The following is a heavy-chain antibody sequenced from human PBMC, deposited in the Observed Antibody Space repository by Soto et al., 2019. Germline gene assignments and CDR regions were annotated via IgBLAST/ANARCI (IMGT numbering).Heavy chain of an antibody. CDR2: ISYDGSYK. J-gene: IGHJ6*02. CDR3: ARDGLTAFGIIPPWDVDV. V-gene: IGHV3-30-3*01. D-gene: IGHD3-3*01. CDR1: GFTFNSHT. Sequence: GSLRLSCTASGFTFNSHTMHWVRQAPGEGLEWVAVISYDGSYKSYADSVKGRFTISRGNSKSTLYLQMNRLTAADTAIYYCARDGLTAFGIIPPWDVDVWCQCTKVTV.